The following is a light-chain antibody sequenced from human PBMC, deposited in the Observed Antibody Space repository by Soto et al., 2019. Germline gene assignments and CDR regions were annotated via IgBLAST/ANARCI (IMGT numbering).Light chain of an antibody. CDR2: EVS. J-gene: IGLJ1*01. V-gene: IGLV2-14*01. CDR1: RSDVGGYNY. CDR3: SSYSISSTLYV. Sequence: QSVLTQPASVSGSPGQSITISCTGTRSDVGGYNYVSWFQQHPGKAPKLMIFEVSARPSGISNRFSGSKSGNTASLTISGLQAEDEADYYCSSYSISSTLYVFGTGTKLTVL.